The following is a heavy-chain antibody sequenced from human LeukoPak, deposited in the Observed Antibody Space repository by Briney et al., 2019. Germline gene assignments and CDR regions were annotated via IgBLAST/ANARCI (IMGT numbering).Heavy chain of an antibody. Sequence: SETLSLTCTASGGSISSYYWSWIRQPPGKGLEWIGYIYYSGSTIYNPSFKSRVTISVDTTKNQFSLQLIYVPAADNAVFYCARHVPYDILTGDYNWFDPWGQGTLVTVSS. J-gene: IGHJ5*02. V-gene: IGHV4-59*08. CDR3: ARHVPYDILTGDYNWFDP. D-gene: IGHD3-9*01. CDR2: IYYSGST. CDR1: GGSISSYY.